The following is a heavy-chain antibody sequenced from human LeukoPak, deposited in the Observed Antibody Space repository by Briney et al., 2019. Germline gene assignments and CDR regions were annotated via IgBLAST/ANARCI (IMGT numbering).Heavy chain of an antibody. Sequence: SETLSLTCTVSGGSISSSSYYWGWIRQPPGKGPEWIGSTHHSGSTYYNPSLKSRVTISIDTSKNQFSLRLRSVTAADTAVYYCARTELRGVIKSWGQGTMVTVSS. D-gene: IGHD3-10*01. CDR1: GGSISSSSYY. J-gene: IGHJ5*02. V-gene: IGHV4-39*07. CDR3: ARTELRGVIKS. CDR2: THHSGST.